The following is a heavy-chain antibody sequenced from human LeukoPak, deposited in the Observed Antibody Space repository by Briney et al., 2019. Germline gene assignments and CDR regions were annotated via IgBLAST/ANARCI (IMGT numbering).Heavy chain of an antibody. J-gene: IGHJ4*02. CDR3: ARFTYYYDSSGYPRGSDY. Sequence: SETLSLXCTVSGGSISSGSYYWSWIRQPPGKGLEWIGEINHSGITNYNPSLKSRVTISVDTSKNQFSLKLSSVTAADTAVYYCARFTYYYDSSGYPRGSDYWGQGTLVTVSS. CDR2: INHSGIT. CDR1: GGSISSGSYY. V-gene: IGHV4-39*07. D-gene: IGHD3-22*01.